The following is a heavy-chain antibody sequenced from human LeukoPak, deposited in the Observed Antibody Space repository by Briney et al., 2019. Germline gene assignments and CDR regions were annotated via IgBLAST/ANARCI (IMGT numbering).Heavy chain of an antibody. D-gene: IGHD2-15*01. CDR3: ARGVAANGRRLDP. V-gene: IGHV1-2*02. J-gene: IGHJ5*02. Sequence: GASVKVSCKTSGYSFTYYYIHWVRQAPGQGFEWLGWISPKSGGTNYAQKFQDSVSLTRDTSIDTAYMELTSLRLDDTAIYYCARGVAANGRRLDPWGQGTLITVSS. CDR2: ISPKSGGT. CDR1: GYSFTYYY.